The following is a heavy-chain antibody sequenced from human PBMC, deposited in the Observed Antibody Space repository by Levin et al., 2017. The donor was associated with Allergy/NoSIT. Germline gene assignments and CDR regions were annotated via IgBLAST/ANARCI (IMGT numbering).Heavy chain of an antibody. CDR3: ARDTIIAAAGPFDY. V-gene: IGHV4-34*01. CDR2: INHSGST. Sequence: PSETLSLTCAVYGGSFSGYYWSWIRQPPGKGLEWIGEINHSGSTNYNPSLKSRVTISVDTSKNQFSLKLSSVTAADTAVYYCARDTIIAAAGPFDYWGQGTLVTVSS. J-gene: IGHJ4*02. CDR1: GGSFSGYY. D-gene: IGHD6-13*01.